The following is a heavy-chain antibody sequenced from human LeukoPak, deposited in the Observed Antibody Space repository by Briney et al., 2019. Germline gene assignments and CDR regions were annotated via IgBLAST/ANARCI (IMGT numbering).Heavy chain of an antibody. Sequence: GGSLRLSCTASGFIFSGSWMAWIRQAPGKGLEWVAIIKKDGSEKYYVDSMKGRFTISRDNAQNSLFLQMNSLRAEDTAIYYCTTDTWYSAGHWGQGTLVTVSS. CDR2: IKKDGSEK. V-gene: IGHV3-7*03. J-gene: IGHJ4*02. D-gene: IGHD2-15*01. CDR3: TTDTWYSAGH. CDR1: GFIFSGSW.